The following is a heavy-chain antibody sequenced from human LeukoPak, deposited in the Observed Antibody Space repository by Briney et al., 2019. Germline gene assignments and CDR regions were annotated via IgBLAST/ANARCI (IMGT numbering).Heavy chain of an antibody. Sequence: GGSLRLSCAASGFTFSSYGMHWVRQAPGKGLEWVAFIRYDGSNKYYADSVKGRFTISRDNSKNTLYLQMNSLRAEDTAVYYCAKDGSNMVRGKLTHYYMDVWGKGTTVTISS. D-gene: IGHD3-10*01. CDR1: GFTFSSYG. CDR2: IRYDGSNK. J-gene: IGHJ6*03. V-gene: IGHV3-30*02. CDR3: AKDGSNMVRGKLTHYYMDV.